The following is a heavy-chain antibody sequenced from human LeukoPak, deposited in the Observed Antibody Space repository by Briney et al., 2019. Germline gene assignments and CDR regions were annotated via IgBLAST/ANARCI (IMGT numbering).Heavy chain of an antibody. CDR2: MYYSGDS. D-gene: IGHD1-14*01. CDR3: ARELPSTGNWFDP. J-gene: IGHJ5*02. V-gene: IGHV4-59*01. Sequence: SQTLSPPCDISAVPITVYNWSFTRLVTRRGLEWIGYMYYSGDSNSNPSLEGRVTMSADTSTNQFSLRLTSVTAADTAIYYCARELPSTGNWFDPWGQGILVTVSS. CDR1: AVPITVYN.